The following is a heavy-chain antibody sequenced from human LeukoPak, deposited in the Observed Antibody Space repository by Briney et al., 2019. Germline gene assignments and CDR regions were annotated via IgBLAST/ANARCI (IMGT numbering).Heavy chain of an antibody. D-gene: IGHD3-22*01. Sequence: GGSLRLSCAASGFTFSYYGIHWVRQAPGKGLEWVAFIRYDGINKYYADSVKGRFTISRDYSKNTLYLQMNSLRAEDTAVYYCAKDGSGYYSSYYMDVWGKGTTVTISS. CDR3: AKDGSGYYSSYYMDV. J-gene: IGHJ6*03. CDR2: IRYDGINK. CDR1: GFTFSYYG. V-gene: IGHV3-30*02.